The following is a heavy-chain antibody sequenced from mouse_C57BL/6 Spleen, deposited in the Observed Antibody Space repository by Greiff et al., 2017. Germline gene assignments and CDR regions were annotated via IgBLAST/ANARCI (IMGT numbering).Heavy chain of an antibody. Sequence: QVQLQQSGAELVRPGTSVKMSCKASGYTFTNYWIGWAKQRPGHGLEWIGDIYPGSGYTNYNEKFKGKATLTADKSSSTAYMQFSSLTSEDSAIYYCARGDGNVRFAYWGQGTLVTVSA. CDR3: ARGDGNVRFAY. V-gene: IGHV1-63*01. CDR2: IYPGSGYT. D-gene: IGHD2-1*01. J-gene: IGHJ3*01. CDR1: GYTFTNYW.